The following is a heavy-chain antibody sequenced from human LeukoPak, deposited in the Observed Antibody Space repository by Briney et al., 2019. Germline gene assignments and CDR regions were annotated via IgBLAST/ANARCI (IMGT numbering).Heavy chain of an antibody. D-gene: IGHD3-22*01. CDR1: GFTFSSYG. V-gene: IGHV3-30*18. J-gene: IGHJ6*02. CDR3: AKASGSPARREQTGVVVTPFDYYGMDV. Sequence: GGSLRLSCAASGFTFSSYGIHWVRQAPGKGLEWVAVISYDGSNKYYADSVKGRFTISRDNSKNTLYLQMNSLRAEDTAVYYCAKASGSPARREQTGVVVTPFDYYGMDVWGQGTTVTVSS. CDR2: ISYDGSNK.